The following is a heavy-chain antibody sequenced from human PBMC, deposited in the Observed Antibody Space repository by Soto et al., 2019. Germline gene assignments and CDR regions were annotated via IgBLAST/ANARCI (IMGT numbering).Heavy chain of an antibody. J-gene: IGHJ4*02. CDR3: ARGFEYSSIDY. CDR2: INAGNGNT. Sequence: ASVKVPCKASGYTFTSYAMHWVRQAPGQRLERMGWINAGNGNTKYSQKFQGRVTITRDTSASTAYMELSSLRSEDTAVYYCARGFEYSSIDYWGQGTLVTVSS. CDR1: GYTFTSYA. V-gene: IGHV1-3*01. D-gene: IGHD6-6*01.